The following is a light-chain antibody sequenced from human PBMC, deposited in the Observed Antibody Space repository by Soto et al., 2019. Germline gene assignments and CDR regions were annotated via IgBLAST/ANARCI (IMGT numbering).Light chain of an antibody. CDR2: NYN. J-gene: IGLJ2*01. CDR1: SSNIGSNT. Sequence: QPVLTQPPSASGTPGQRVTISCSGSSSNIGSNTVNWYQQLPGTAPKLLIYNYNQRPSGVPDRFSGSKSGTSASLAISSLQSEDEADYYCASWDDSLNGRVFGGGTKLTVL. V-gene: IGLV1-44*01. CDR3: ASWDDSLNGRV.